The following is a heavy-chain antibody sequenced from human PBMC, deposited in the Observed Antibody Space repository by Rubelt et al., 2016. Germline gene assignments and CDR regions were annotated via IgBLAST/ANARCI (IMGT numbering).Heavy chain of an antibody. J-gene: IGHJ3*02. CDR1: GGSISSSSYY. Sequence: QLQLQESGPGLVKPSETLSLPCTVSGGSISSSSYYWGWIRQPPGKGLEWIGSIYYSGSTSYNPSLKSLFTISVDTSKNQFSLKLSSVTAADTAVYYCARDTLPAAISEAFDIWGQGTMVTVSS. V-gene: IGHV4-39*02. D-gene: IGHD2-2*01. CDR3: ARDTLPAAISEAFDI. CDR2: IYYSGST.